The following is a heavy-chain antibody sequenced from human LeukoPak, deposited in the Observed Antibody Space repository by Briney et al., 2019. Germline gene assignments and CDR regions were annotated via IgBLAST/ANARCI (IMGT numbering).Heavy chain of an antibody. CDR1: GFTFSDAW. D-gene: IGHD2-2*01. Sequence: GGSLRLSCAASGFTFSDAWMPWIRQAPGKGLEWVGRVKSKTDGGKTDYAAPVKGRFTISRDDSQNTLYMQMNSLKAEDTALYYCTTGSSTSSWGQGTLVTVSS. CDR2: VKSKTDGGKT. V-gene: IGHV3-15*01. J-gene: IGHJ4*02. CDR3: TTGSSTSS.